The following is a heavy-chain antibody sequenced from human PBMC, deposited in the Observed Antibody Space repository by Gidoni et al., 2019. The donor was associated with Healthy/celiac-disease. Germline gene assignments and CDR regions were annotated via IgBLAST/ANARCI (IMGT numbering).Heavy chain of an antibody. Sequence: EVQLVESGGGLVKPGGSLRLAGATSGLTVSSNYMSWVRQAPGKGLEWVSVIYCGGSTYYADSVKGRFTISRDNSKNTLYLQMNSLRAEDTAVYYCASDVGIAARYGMDVWGQGTTVTVSS. CDR1: GLTVSSNY. V-gene: IGHV3-66*02. CDR2: IYCGGST. J-gene: IGHJ6*02. D-gene: IGHD6-6*01. CDR3: ASDVGIAARYGMDV.